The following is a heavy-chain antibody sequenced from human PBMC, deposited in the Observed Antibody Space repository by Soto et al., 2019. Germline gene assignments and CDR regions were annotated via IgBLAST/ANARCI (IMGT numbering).Heavy chain of an antibody. CDR3: ASSKRHCSGGSCYSVDYYYYYGMDV. V-gene: IGHV1-69*13. CDR2: ITPIFGTA. D-gene: IGHD2-15*01. Sequence: ASVKVSCKASGGTFSSYAISWVRQAPGQGLEWMGGITPIFGTANYAQKFQGRVTITADESTSTAYMELSSLRSEDTAVYYCASSKRHCSGGSCYSVDYYYYYGMDVWGQGTTVTVSS. CDR1: GGTFSSYA. J-gene: IGHJ6*02.